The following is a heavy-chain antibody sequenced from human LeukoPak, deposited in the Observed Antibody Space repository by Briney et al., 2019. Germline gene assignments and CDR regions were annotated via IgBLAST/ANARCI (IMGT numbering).Heavy chain of an antibody. D-gene: IGHD3-9*01. V-gene: IGHV3-48*03. CDR1: GFTFSSYE. J-gene: IGHJ3*02. CDR2: ISSSGSTI. Sequence: PGGSLRLSCAASGFTFSSYEMNWVRQAPGKGLEWVSYISSSGSTIYYADSVKGRFTISRDNAKNSLYLQMNSPRAEDTAVYYCARPLVQYYDILTGSETDAFDIWGQGTMVTVSS. CDR3: ARPLVQYYDILTGSETDAFDI.